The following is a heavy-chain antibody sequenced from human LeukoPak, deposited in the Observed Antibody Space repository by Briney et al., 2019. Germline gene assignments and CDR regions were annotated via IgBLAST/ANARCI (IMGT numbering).Heavy chain of an antibody. CDR2: INQSGST. Sequence: SETLSLTCAVYGGSFSGYYWSWIRQPPGKGLEWIGEINQSGSTNYNPSLKSRVTISVDTSKNQFSLKLSSVTAADTAVYYCARHYSPEYSRNRNYYYYGMDVWGQGTTVTVSS. V-gene: IGHV4-34*01. D-gene: IGHD6-6*01. CDR3: ARHYSPEYSRNRNYYYYGMDV. CDR1: GGSFSGYY. J-gene: IGHJ6*02.